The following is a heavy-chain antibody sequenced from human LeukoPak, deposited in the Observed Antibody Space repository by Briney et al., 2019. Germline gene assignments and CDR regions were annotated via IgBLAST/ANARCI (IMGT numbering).Heavy chain of an antibody. V-gene: IGHV1-69*05. CDR2: IIPIFGTA. J-gene: IGHJ3*02. D-gene: IGHD4-17*01. Sequence: ASVKVSCKASGGTFSSYAISWVRQAPGQGLEWMGRIIPIFGTANYAQKFQGRVTITTDESTSTAYMELSSLRSEDTAVYYCATPRLRGYVDYIYAFDIWGQGTMVTVSS. CDR3: ATPRLRGYVDYIYAFDI. CDR1: GGTFSSYA.